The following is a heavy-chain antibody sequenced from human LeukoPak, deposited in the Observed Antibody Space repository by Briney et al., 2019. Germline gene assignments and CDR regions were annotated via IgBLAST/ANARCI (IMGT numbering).Heavy chain of an antibody. J-gene: IGHJ4*02. D-gene: IGHD6-13*01. CDR1: GFTFSTYN. CDR3: GKGTQLVPDY. V-gene: IGHV3-48*02. CDR2: ISSGSSTI. Sequence: GGSLRLSCAASGFTFSTYNMNWVRQAPGKGLEWVSYISSGSSTIYYADSVKGRFTISRDNAKNSLSLQMNSLRDEDTAVYYCGKGTQLVPDYWGQGTLVTVSS.